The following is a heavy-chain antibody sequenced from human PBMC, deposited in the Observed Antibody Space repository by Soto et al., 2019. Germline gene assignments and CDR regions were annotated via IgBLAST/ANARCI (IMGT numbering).Heavy chain of an antibody. CDR1: GYSFATSG. D-gene: IGHD3-22*01. J-gene: IGHJ4*02. CDR2: INVYNGNT. CDR3: ARAGQYYDASGYAN. Sequence: QVKLVQSGTEVKKPGASIKVSCKASGYSFATSGMSWVRQAPGQGLEWMGWINVYNGNTNYDQNLQDRVTMTTDTSTNTAYLEVRNLRSDDTVVYYCARAGQYYDASGYANWGQGTLVTVSS. V-gene: IGHV1-18*01.